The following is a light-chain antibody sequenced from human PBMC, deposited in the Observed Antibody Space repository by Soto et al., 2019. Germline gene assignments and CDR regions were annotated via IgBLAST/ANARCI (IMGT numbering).Light chain of an antibody. CDR1: ENVRNNY. CDR3: QQYSFMWT. J-gene: IGKJ1*01. CDR2: GAS. V-gene: IGKV3-20*01. Sequence: EIVLTQSPGTLSLSQGERATLSCRASENVRNNYLAWYQQKPGQAPRLLISGASKRATGIPDRFSGSGSGTDFTLTINRPEPEDFAVYYCQQYSFMWTFGQGTKVDIK.